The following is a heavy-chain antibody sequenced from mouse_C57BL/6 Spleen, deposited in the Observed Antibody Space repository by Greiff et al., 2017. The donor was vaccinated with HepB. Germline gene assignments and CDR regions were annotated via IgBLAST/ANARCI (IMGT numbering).Heavy chain of an antibody. CDR2: IDPSDSYT. CDR1: GYTFTSYW. V-gene: IGHV1-69*01. CDR3: ARLRNDETAMDY. J-gene: IGHJ4*01. D-gene: IGHD2-3*01. Sequence: QVQLQQSGAELVMPGASVKLSCKASGYTFTSYWMHWVKQRPGQGLEWIGEIDPSDSYTNYNQKFKGKSTLTVDKSSSTAYMQLSSLTSEDSAVYYCARLRNDETAMDYWGQGTSVTVSS.